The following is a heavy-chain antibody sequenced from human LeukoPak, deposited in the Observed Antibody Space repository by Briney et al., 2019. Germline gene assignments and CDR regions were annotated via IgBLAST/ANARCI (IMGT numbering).Heavy chain of an antibody. Sequence: GGSLRLSCAASGFTFSNYAMSWVRQAPGKGLEWVSAISASGGKTYYADSVKGRFTISRDNSKNTLYLQMNSLRAEDTAIYYCAKAAGMGDNYYNFYFDYWGQGTLVTVSS. D-gene: IGHD5-24*01. CDR2: ISASGGKT. V-gene: IGHV3-23*01. J-gene: IGHJ4*02. CDR1: GFTFSNYA. CDR3: AKAAGMGDNYYNFYFDY.